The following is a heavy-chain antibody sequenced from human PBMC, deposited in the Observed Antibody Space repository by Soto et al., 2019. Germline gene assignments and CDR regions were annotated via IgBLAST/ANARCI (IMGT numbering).Heavy chain of an antibody. CDR3: AKVREGYYDSSGYCFVHHYYYGMVV. J-gene: IGHJ6*02. Sequence: PGGSLRLSCAASGFTFSSYAMSWVRQAPGKGLEWVSAISGSGGSTYYADSVKGRFTISRDNSKNTLYLQMNSLRAEDTAVYYCAKVREGYYDSSGYCFVHHYYYGMVVRGQGTTVTVS. V-gene: IGHV3-23*01. CDR1: GFTFSSYA. D-gene: IGHD3-22*01. CDR2: ISGSGGST.